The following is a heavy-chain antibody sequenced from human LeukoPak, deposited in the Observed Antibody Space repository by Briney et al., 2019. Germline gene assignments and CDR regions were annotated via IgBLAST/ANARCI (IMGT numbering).Heavy chain of an antibody. CDR2: ISGSGGST. Sequence: PGGPLRLSCAASGFTFSSYAMSWVRQAPGKGLEWVSAISGSGGSTYYADSVKGRFTISRDNSKNTLYLQMNSLRAEDTAVYYCANSMDSSSWYVYYYGMDVWGQGTTVTVSS. D-gene: IGHD6-13*01. V-gene: IGHV3-23*01. CDR1: GFTFSSYA. J-gene: IGHJ6*02. CDR3: ANSMDSSSWYVYYYGMDV.